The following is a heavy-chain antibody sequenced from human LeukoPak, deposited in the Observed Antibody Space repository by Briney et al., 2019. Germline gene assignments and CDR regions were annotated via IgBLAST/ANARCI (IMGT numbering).Heavy chain of an antibody. Sequence: ASVKVSCKASGGTFSNYAISWVRQAPGQGLEWMGRIIPMFGTTNYAQKFQGRVTITTDESTSTAYMEVSSLRTEDTAVYYCASVTVTTWAPDGHMDVWGKGTTVTVSS. CDR2: IIPMFGTT. D-gene: IGHD4-11*01. CDR3: ASVTVTTWAPDGHMDV. J-gene: IGHJ6*03. V-gene: IGHV1-69*05. CDR1: GGTFSNYA.